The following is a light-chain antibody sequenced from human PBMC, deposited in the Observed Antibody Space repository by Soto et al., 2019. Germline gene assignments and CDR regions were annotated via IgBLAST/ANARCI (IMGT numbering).Light chain of an antibody. CDR1: QSVSSSY. CDR3: QQYGSSPRT. V-gene: IGKV3-20*01. J-gene: IGKJ1*01. Sequence: EIVLTQSPGTLSFSTGERATLSCRASQSVSSSYLAWYQQKPGQAPRLLIYGASSRATGIPDRFSGSGSGTDFTLTISRLEPEDFALYYCQQYGSSPRTFGQGTKVEIK. CDR2: GAS.